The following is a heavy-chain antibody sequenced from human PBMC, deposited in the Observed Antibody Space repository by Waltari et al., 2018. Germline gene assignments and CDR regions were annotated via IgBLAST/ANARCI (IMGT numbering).Heavy chain of an antibody. CDR2: ISGSGGST. CDR1: GFTFSSYA. CDR3: AKGGIASAKLDY. V-gene: IGHV3-23*01. J-gene: IGHJ4*02. D-gene: IGHD6-13*01. Sequence: EVQLLESGGGLVQPGGSLRLSCAASGFTFSSYALSWFRQAPGKGLEWVSAISGSGGSTYYADSVKGRFTISRDNSKNTLYLQMNSLRAEDTAVYYCAKGGIASAKLDYWGQGTLVTVSS.